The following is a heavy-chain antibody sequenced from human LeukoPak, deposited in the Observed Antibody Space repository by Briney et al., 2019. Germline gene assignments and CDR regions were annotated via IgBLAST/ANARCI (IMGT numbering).Heavy chain of an antibody. CDR2: ISRSTETR. Sequence: PGGSLRLSCVVSGYPFSSFALSWVRQAPGKGLEWVSSISRSTETRLYADSVKGRFTISRDNSKNTGFLQMDNLRAEDTAIYYCAKRAAVSGVVGPFAYWGQGTLVTVSS. D-gene: IGHD6-19*01. CDR3: AKRAAVSGVVGPFAY. J-gene: IGHJ4*02. CDR1: GYPFSSFA. V-gene: IGHV3-23*01.